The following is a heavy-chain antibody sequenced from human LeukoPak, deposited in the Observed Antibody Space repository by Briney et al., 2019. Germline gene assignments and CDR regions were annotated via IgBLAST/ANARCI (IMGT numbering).Heavy chain of an antibody. Sequence: GGSLRLSCAASGFTFSSYAMSWVRQAPGKGLEGVSAISGSGCSTYYADSVKRRFTISRDNSKNILYLQMKSLRGDDTGIYYCAKISVDTSRNRWADFDSWGQGILVTVSS. J-gene: IGHJ4*02. V-gene: IGHV3-23*01. CDR1: GFTFSSYA. D-gene: IGHD5-18*01. CDR3: AKISVDTSRNRWADFDS. CDR2: ISGSGCST.